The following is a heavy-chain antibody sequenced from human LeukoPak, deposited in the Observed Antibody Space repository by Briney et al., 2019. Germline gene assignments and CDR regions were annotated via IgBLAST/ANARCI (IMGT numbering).Heavy chain of an antibody. D-gene: IGHD1-26*01. Sequence: SETLSLTCTVSGGSISSSSYYWGWIRQPPGKGPEWIGSIYYSGSTYYNPSLKSRVTISVDTSKNQFSLKLSSVTAADTAVYYCASLSGSYVFYYYYYYMDVWGKGTTVTVSS. J-gene: IGHJ6*03. V-gene: IGHV4-39*07. CDR3: ASLSGSYVFYYYYYYMDV. CDR1: GGSISSSSYY. CDR2: IYYSGST.